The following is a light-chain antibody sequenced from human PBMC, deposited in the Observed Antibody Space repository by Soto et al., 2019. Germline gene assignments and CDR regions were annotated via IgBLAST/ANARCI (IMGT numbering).Light chain of an antibody. CDR1: QGISSD. CDR2: AAS. J-gene: IGKJ2*01. CDR3: QHLNNYPPYT. V-gene: IGKV1-9*01. Sequence: DIQLTQSPSFLSASVGDRVTITCRASQGISSDLAWYQQKPGKAPKLLIYAASTLQSGVPSRFSGSGSGTDFTLTISSLQPEDLATYCCQHLNNYPPYTFCQRTKLEIK.